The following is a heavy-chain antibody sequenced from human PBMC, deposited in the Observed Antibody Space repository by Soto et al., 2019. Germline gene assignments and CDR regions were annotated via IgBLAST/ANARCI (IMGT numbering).Heavy chain of an antibody. D-gene: IGHD5-18*01. Sequence: SETLSLTCTFSGCSISGYYWSWIRQPPGRGLEWISHIFYSGSTNYNPALKGRVTISVDTSKSQFSLKLSSVTAADTAVYYCAKDSGYNYGYFRWFDPWGQGTLVTVSS. CDR3: AKDSGYNYGYFRWFDP. J-gene: IGHJ5*02. V-gene: IGHV4-59*01. CDR1: GCSISGYY. CDR2: IFYSGST.